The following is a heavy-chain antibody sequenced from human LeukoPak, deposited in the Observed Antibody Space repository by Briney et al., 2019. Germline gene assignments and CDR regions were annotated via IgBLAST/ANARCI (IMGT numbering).Heavy chain of an antibody. J-gene: IGHJ6*02. V-gene: IGHV3-23*01. CDR1: GFTFSSYA. Sequence: PGGSLRLSCAASGFTFSSYAMSWVRQAPGKGLEWVSAISGSGGSTYYADSVKGRFTISRDNSKNTLYLQMNSLRAEDTAVYYCAKDHCSSTSCYFYYYGMDVWGQGTTVTVSS. CDR3: AKDHCSSTSCYFYYYGMDV. CDR2: ISGSGGST. D-gene: IGHD2-2*01.